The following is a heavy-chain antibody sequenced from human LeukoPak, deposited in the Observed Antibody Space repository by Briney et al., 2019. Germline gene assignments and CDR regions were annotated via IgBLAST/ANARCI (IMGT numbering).Heavy chain of an antibody. CDR2: IYYSGGT. CDR1: GGSISSYY. J-gene: IGHJ4*02. V-gene: IGHV4-59*08. CDR3: ARQRAGPLHYFDY. D-gene: IGHD1-26*01. Sequence: SETLSLTCTVSGGSISSYYWSWIRQPPGKGLEWIGYIYYSGGTNYNPSLKSRVTTSVDTSKNQFSLRLSSVTAADTAVYYCARQRAGPLHYFDYWGQGTLVTVSS.